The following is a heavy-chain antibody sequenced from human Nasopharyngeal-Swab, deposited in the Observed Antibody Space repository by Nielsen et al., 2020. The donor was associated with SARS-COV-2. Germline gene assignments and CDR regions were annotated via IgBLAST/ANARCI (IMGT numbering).Heavy chain of an antibody. V-gene: IGHV1-46*01. CDR2: INPSDGST. D-gene: IGHD2-2*01. CDR3: ARDMSWDGTSRSVYYGMDV. J-gene: IGHJ6*02. CDR1: GYTSTSYY. Sequence: ASVQDSCQASGYTSTSYYMHWVRQAPAQGLEWMGLINPSDGSTSYAQKFQGRVTMTRDTSTSTADMELSSLRSEDTAVYYCARDMSWDGTSRSVYYGMDVWGQGTTVTVSS.